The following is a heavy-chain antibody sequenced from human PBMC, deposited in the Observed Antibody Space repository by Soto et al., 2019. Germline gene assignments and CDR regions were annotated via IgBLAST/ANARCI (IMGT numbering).Heavy chain of an antibody. CDR2: INHSGST. V-gene: IGHV4-34*01. Sequence: QVQLQQWGAGLLKPSETLSLTCAVYGGSFSGYYWSWIRQPPGKGLEWIGEINHSGSTNYNPSLKSRVTISVDTSKNQFSLKLSSVTAADTAVYYCARGRYYYDSSGYVDWGQGTLVTVSS. J-gene: IGHJ4*02. CDR3: ARGRYYYDSSGYVD. CDR1: GGSFSGYY. D-gene: IGHD3-22*01.